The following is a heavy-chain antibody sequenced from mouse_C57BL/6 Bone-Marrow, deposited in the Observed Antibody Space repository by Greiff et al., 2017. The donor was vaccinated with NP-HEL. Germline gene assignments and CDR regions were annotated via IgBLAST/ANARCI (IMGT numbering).Heavy chain of an antibody. CDR3: ARSIYYDDADYPFYAMDY. J-gene: IGHJ4*01. CDR2: IRNKANGYTT. V-gene: IGHV7-3*01. CDR1: GFTFTDYY. D-gene: IGHD2-4*01. Sequence: EVHLVESGGGLVQPGGSLSLSCAASGFTFTDYYMSWVRQPPGKALEWLGFIRNKANGYTTEYSASVKGRFTISRDNSQSILYLQMNALRAEDSATYYCARSIYYDDADYPFYAMDYWGQGTSVTVSS.